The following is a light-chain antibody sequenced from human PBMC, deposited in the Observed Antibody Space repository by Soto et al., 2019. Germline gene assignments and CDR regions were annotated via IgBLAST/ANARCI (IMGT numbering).Light chain of an antibody. Sequence: DIQMTQSPSTLSGSVGDRVTITCRASQTISSWLARYQQKPGKAPKLLIYKASTLKSGVPSRFSGSGSGTEFTLTIRGLQPDDFATYYCQHYNSYSEAFGQGTKVDIK. J-gene: IGKJ1*01. CDR3: QHYNSYSEA. CDR1: QTISSW. CDR2: KAS. V-gene: IGKV1-5*03.